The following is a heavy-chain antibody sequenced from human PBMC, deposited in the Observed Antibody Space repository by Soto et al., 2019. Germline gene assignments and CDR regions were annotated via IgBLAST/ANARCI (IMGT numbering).Heavy chain of an antibody. CDR3: ARDRQDFWSGSIAMDVFDI. V-gene: IGHV3-66*01. D-gene: IGHD3-3*01. CDR2: IYSGGST. Sequence: GGSLRLSCAASGFTVSSNYMSWVRQAPGKGLEWVSVIYSGGSTYYADSVKGRFTISRDNSKNTLYLQMNSLRAEDTAVYYCARDRQDFWSGSIAMDVFDIWGQGTMVTVSS. J-gene: IGHJ3*02. CDR1: GFTVSSNY.